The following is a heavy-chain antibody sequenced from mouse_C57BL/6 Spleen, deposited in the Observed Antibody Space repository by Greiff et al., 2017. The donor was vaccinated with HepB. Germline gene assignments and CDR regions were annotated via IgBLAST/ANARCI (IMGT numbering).Heavy chain of an antibody. CDR3: ARHGYGGDWYFDV. CDR2: ISGGGGNT. D-gene: IGHD2-14*01. J-gene: IGHJ1*03. Sequence: EVKLEESGGGLVKPGGSLKLSCEASGFTFSSYTMSWVRQTPEKRLEWVATISGGGGNTYYPDSVKGRFTISRDNAKNTLYLQMSSLRSEDTALYYVARHGYGGDWYFDVWGTGTTVTVSS. CDR1: GFTFSSYT. V-gene: IGHV5-9*01.